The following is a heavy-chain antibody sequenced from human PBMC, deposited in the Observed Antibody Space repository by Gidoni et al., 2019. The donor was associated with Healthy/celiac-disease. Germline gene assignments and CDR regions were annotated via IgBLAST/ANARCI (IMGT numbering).Heavy chain of an antibody. D-gene: IGHD2-8*02. CDR1: GFTFRGSA. V-gene: IGHV3-73*02. CDR2: IRSKANSYAT. CDR3: TRGGWHGWGTGEDYYYYYYYMDV. Sequence: EVQLVESGGGLVQPGGSLKLPCAPSGFTFRGSAMHSVRHASGKGLEWVGRIRSKANSYATAYAASVKGRFTISRDDSKNTAYLQMNSLKTEDTAVYYCTRGGWHGWGTGEDYYYYYYYMDVWGKGTTVTVSS. J-gene: IGHJ6*03.